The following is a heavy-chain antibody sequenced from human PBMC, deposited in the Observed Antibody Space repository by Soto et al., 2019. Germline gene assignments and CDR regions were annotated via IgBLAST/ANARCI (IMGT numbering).Heavy chain of an antibody. V-gene: IGHV2-5*01. D-gene: IGHD3-22*01. CDR2: INWNDDK. CDR1: GFSLSSTGVG. J-gene: IGHJ4*02. CDR3: ARSGHNSGFFYYDY. Sequence: QITLKESGPTLVKVTQTVTLTCTFSGFSLSSTGVGVGWIRQPPGKALEGLALINWNDDKRYNPSLKSRLTITKDTSKNQVVLTTTNMDPVDTATYYCARSGHNSGFFYYDYWGQGTLVTVSS.